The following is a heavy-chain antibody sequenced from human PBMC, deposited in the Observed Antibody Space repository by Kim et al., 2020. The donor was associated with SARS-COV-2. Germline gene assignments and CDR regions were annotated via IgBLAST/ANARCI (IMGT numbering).Heavy chain of an antibody. V-gene: IGHV3-48*01. CDR2: ISSSSTI. CDR1: GFTFSSYS. D-gene: IGHD2-15*01. CDR3: ARDPGIVVVVAATHYYYYGMDV. Sequence: GGSLRLSCAASGFTFSSYSMNWVRQAPGKGLEWVSYISSSSTIYYADSVKGRFTISRDNAKNSLYLQMNSLRAEDTAVYYCARDPGIVVVVAATHYYYYGMDVWGQGTTVTVSS. J-gene: IGHJ6*02.